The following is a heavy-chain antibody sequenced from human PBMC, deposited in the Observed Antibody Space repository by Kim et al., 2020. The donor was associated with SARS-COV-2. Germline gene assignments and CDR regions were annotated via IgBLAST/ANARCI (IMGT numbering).Heavy chain of an antibody. CDR3: ARLVTDAFDI. CDR2: IKEDGTEK. J-gene: IGHJ3*02. CDR1: RFIFTNYW. Sequence: GGSLRLSCAASRFIFTNYWMSWVRQAPGRGLEWVANIKEDGTEKDYMGSVRGRFTISRDNARNSVYLQMNSLRVDDTAVYYCARLVTDAFDIWGQGTVVTVSS. V-gene: IGHV3-7*01. D-gene: IGHD2-21*01.